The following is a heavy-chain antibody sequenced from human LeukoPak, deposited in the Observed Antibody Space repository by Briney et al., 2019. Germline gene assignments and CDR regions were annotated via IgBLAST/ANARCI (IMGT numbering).Heavy chain of an antibody. CDR2: IYYSGST. D-gene: IGHD3-16*01. V-gene: IGHV4-59*02. Sequence: SETLSLTCTVSGGSASSYYWSWIRQPPGKGLEWIGYIYYSGSTNHNPSLKSRVTISVDTSKNQFSLKLSSVTAADTAVYYCARDLEGSLGYWGQGTLSPSPQ. J-gene: IGHJ4*02. CDR1: GGSASSYY. CDR3: ARDLEGSLGY.